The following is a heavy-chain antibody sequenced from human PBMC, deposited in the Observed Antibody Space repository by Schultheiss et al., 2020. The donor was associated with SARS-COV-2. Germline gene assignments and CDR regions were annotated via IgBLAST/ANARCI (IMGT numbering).Heavy chain of an antibody. CDR3: ARDSRRWRFFDL. CDR1: GGSVSSGSDH. CDR2: IYYSGTT. Sequence: SETLSLTCTVSGGSVSSGSDHWSWIRQPAGKGLEWIGYIYYSGTTDYNPTLESRVTISGDTSKNQFFLKLNSVTAADTAVYYCARDSRRWRFFDLWGRGTLVTVSS. D-gene: IGHD3-3*01. J-gene: IGHJ2*01. V-gene: IGHV4-61*10.